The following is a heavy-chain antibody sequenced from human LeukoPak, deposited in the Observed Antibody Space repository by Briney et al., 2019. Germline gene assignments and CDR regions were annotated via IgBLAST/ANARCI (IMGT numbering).Heavy chain of an antibody. J-gene: IGHJ2*01. CDR1: GGSISSSNW. D-gene: IGHD5-24*01. CDR2: IYYTGST. V-gene: IGHV4-4*02. Sequence: SGTLSLTCAVSGGSISSSNWWSWVRQPPGKGLEWIGYIYYTGSTSYNPSLKSRVTISVDTSKNQFSLKVSSVTAADTALYYCARDPGDGYSVWYFDLWGRGTLVTVSS. CDR3: ARDPGDGYSVWYFDL.